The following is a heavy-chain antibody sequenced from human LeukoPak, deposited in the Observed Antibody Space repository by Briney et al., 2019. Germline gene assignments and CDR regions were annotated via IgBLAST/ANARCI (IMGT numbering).Heavy chain of an antibody. CDR2: INPSGGST. J-gene: IGHJ6*02. CDR1: GYTFTSYY. V-gene: IGHV1-46*01. Sequence: ASVKVSCKASGYTFTSYYMHWVRQAPGQGLEWMGLINPSGGSTSYAQKFQGRVTMTRDTSTSTVYMELSSLRSEDTAVYYCARVRGIVVAPGGMDVWGQGTTVTVSS. CDR3: ARVRGIVVAPGGMDV. D-gene: IGHD3-22*01.